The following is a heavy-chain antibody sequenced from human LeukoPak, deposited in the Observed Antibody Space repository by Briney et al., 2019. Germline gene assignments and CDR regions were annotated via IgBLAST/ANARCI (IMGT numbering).Heavy chain of an antibody. V-gene: IGHV4-39*07. Sequence: SETLSLTCTVSGGSINSTRFYWGWIRQPPGKGLEWIGSIFNSVNTHCNPSLKSRVTISVDTSKNQFSLKLSSVTAADTAVYYCARDRVLWYYYYYMDVWGKGTTVTVSS. CDR3: ARDRVLWYYYYYMDV. CDR1: GGSINSTRFY. CDR2: IFNSVNT. J-gene: IGHJ6*03.